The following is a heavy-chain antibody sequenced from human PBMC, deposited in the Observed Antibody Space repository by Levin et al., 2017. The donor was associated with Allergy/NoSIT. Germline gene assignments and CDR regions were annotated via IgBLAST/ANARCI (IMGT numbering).Heavy chain of an antibody. V-gene: IGHV1-69*13. J-gene: IGHJ1*01. CDR3: ARSLSYCGGDCYPARDREYFQH. D-gene: IGHD2-21*02. Sequence: ASVKVSCKASGGTFSSYAISWVRQAPGQGLEWMGGIIPIFGTANYAQKFQGRVTITADESTSTAYMELSSLRSEDTAVYYCARSLSYCGGDCYPARDREYFQHWGQGTLVTVSS. CDR1: GGTFSSYA. CDR2: IIPIFGTA.